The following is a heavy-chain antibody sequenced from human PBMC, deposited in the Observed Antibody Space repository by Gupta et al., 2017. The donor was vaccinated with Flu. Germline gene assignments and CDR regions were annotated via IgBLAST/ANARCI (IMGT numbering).Heavy chain of an antibody. Sequence: GVLLRSSALRLSCAASGFAFRNYGMHWVRQSPARGLQWVAVVSNDGVHKYYADFVKGRLTISRDNSRNALFLQMSGLRDDDTAVYYCAKDHSAYGDHRIDFWGQGTQVTVSS. D-gene: IGHD4-17*01. V-gene: IGHV3-30*18. CDR2: VSNDGVHK. CDR3: AKDHSAYGDHRIDF. CDR1: GFAFRNYG. J-gene: IGHJ4*02.